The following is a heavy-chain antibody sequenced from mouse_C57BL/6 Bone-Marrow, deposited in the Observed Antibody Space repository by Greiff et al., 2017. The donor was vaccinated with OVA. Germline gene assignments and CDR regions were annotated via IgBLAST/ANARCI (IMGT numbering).Heavy chain of an antibody. CDR3: ARDLITTVLDY. Sequence: EVQLKESGGGLVKPGGSLKLSCAASGFTFSSYAMSWVRQTPEKRLEWVATISDGGSYTYYPDNVKGRFTISRDNAKNNLYLQMSHLKSEDTAMYYCARDLITTVLDYWGQGTTLTVSS. D-gene: IGHD1-1*01. CDR2: ISDGGSYT. V-gene: IGHV5-4*01. CDR1: GFTFSSYA. J-gene: IGHJ2*01.